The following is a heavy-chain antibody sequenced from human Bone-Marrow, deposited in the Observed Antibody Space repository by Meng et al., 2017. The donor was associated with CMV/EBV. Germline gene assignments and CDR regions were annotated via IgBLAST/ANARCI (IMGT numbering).Heavy chain of an antibody. CDR3: ATDFWSGSDAFDI. Sequence: ESLKISCAASGFTFSSYGMHWIRQPPGKGLEWIGEINHSGSTNYNPSLKSRVTISVDTSKNQFSLKLSSVTAADTAVYYCATDFWSGSDAFDIWGQGTMVTASS. D-gene: IGHD3-3*01. J-gene: IGHJ3*02. CDR2: INHSGST. V-gene: IGHV4-34*08. CDR1: GFTFSSYG.